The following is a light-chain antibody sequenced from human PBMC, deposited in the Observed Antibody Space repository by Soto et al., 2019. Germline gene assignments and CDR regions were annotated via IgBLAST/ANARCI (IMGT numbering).Light chain of an antibody. J-gene: IGLJ1*01. CDR3: SSKSPDF. Sequence: QSVLTQPASVSGSPGQSITISCTGTSSGIRDYNYVSWYQQLPGNATKLIMYDVSNRPSGISNRFSGSKSGNTASLTISGLQAEDEADYYCSSKSPDFFGTGTKLTVL. CDR1: SSGIRDYNY. CDR2: DVS. V-gene: IGLV2-14*03.